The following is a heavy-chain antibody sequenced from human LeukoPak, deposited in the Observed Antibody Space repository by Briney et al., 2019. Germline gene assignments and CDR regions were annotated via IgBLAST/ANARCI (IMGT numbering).Heavy chain of an antibody. Sequence: ASVKVSCKASGYTFTGYYMHWVRQAPGQGLEWMGWMNPNSGNTGYAQKFQGRVTMTRNTSISTAYMELSSLRSEDTAVYYCARGLYSYGSLGMDVWGQGTTVTVSS. J-gene: IGHJ6*02. CDR1: GYTFTGYY. CDR2: MNPNSGNT. CDR3: ARGLYSYGSLGMDV. V-gene: IGHV1-8*02. D-gene: IGHD5-18*01.